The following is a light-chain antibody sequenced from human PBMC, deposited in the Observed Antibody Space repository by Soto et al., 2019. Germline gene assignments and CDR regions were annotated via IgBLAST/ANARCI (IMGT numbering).Light chain of an antibody. V-gene: IGKV1-39*01. CDR2: AAS. J-gene: IGKJ1*01. Sequence: DIQMTQSPSSLSASVGEGVAVTCRASQSISSYLNWYQQKPGKAPKLLIYAASSLQSGVPSRFSGSGSGTDFTLTISSLQPEDFATYYCQQSYSTPRTFGQGTKVDI. CDR1: QSISSY. CDR3: QQSYSTPRT.